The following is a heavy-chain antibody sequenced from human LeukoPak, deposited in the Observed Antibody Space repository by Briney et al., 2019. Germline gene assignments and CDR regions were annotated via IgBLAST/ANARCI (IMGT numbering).Heavy chain of an antibody. CDR1: GGSISSGDYY. J-gene: IGHJ4*02. Sequence: PSETLSLTCTVSGGSISSGDYYWNWIRQHPGKSLEWIGYIFYSGSAYYNPSLKSRVTISVDTSKNQFSLKLSSVTAADTAVYYCARGSTLIRGFDYWGQGTLVTVSS. CDR2: IFYSGSA. CDR3: ARGSTLIRGFDY. V-gene: IGHV4-31*03. D-gene: IGHD3-10*01.